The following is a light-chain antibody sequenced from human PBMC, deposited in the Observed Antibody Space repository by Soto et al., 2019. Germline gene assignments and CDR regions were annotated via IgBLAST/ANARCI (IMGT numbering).Light chain of an antibody. J-gene: IGLJ2*01. Sequence: QSVLTQSPSASASVGGSVKLTCTLSSGHSNYAIAWHQQQSEKGPRYLMKLNSDGSHSKGDGIPDRFSGSSSGAERYLTISSLQSEDQADYYCQTWGSGIVVFGGGTKVTVL. CDR1: SGHSNYA. V-gene: IGLV4-69*01. CDR3: QTWGSGIVV. CDR2: LNSDGSH.